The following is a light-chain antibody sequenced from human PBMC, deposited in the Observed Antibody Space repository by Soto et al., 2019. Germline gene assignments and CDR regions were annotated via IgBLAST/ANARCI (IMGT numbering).Light chain of an antibody. Sequence: QSALTQPASVSGSPGQSITISCTGTSSDVGSYNLVSWYQQHPGKAPKLMIYEGSRRPPGVSNRFSGSKSGNTASLTISGLQAEDEADYYCSSYTPTTWVFGGGTQLTVL. CDR1: SSDVGSYNL. J-gene: IGLJ3*02. CDR3: SSYTPTTWV. CDR2: EGS. V-gene: IGLV2-14*02.